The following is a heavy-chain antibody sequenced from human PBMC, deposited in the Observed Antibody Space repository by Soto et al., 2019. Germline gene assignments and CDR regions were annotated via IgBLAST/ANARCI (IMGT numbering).Heavy chain of an antibody. CDR2: ISYDGSNK. J-gene: IGHJ6*02. CDR1: GFTFSSYA. CDR3: AKGDTTMITDYYAMDV. V-gene: IGHV3-30-3*01. D-gene: IGHD5-18*01. Sequence: GGSLRLSCAASGFTFSSYAMHWVRQAPGKGLEWVAVISYDGSNKYYADSVKGRFTISRDNSKNTLYLQMKSLRAEDTALYCCAKGDTTMITDYYAMDVWGQGTTVTVSS.